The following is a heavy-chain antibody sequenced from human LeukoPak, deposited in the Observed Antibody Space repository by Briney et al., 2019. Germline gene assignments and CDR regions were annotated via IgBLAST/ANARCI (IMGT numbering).Heavy chain of an antibody. CDR3: ARSGALPGADVFDI. J-gene: IGHJ3*02. CDR2: ISAYHGNT. V-gene: IGHV1-18*01. D-gene: IGHD7-27*01. CDR1: GGTFSSYA. Sequence: ASVKVSCKASGGTFSSYAITWVRQAPGQGLEWMGWISAYHGNTNYAQKLQGRVTMTTDTSTNTAYMELRSLRSDDTAVYYCARSGALPGADVFDIWGQGTMVTVSS.